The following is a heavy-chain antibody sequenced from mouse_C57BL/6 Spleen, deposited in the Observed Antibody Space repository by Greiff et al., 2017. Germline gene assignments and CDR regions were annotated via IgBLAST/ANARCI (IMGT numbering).Heavy chain of an antibody. CDR3: ARSSNPTYFDY. D-gene: IGHD4-1*01. CDR1: GYAFSSSW. Sequence: QVQLQQSGPEVVKPGASVKISCKASGYAFSSSWMNWVKQRPGKGLEWIGRIYPGDGDTNYNGKFKGKATLTADKSSSTAYMQLSSLTSEDSAVYFCARSSNPTYFDYWGQGTTLTVSS. CDR2: IYPGDGDT. J-gene: IGHJ2*01. V-gene: IGHV1-82*01.